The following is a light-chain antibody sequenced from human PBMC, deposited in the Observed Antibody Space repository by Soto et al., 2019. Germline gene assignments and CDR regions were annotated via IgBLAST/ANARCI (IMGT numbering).Light chain of an antibody. Sequence: EIVLTQSPGTLSLSPGERATLSCKASQSVSSNYLAWFQQKPGQAPRVLIYGASSRATGIPDRFSGSGSETDFNLTISRLEPEDCVVYYCQQYASSPRTFGQGTKLEMK. CDR3: QQYASSPRT. CDR1: QSVSSNY. CDR2: GAS. V-gene: IGKV3-20*01. J-gene: IGKJ1*01.